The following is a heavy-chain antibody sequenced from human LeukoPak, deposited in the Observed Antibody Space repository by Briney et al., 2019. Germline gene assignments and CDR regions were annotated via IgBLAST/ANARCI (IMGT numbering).Heavy chain of an antibody. Sequence: GGSLRLSCAASGFTFDDYTMHGVRQAPGKGLEWVSLISWDGGSTYYADSVKGRFTISRDNSKKSLHLQMNSLRTEDTALYYCAKDLVGLIDYWGQGTLVTVSS. CDR1: GFTFDDYT. V-gene: IGHV3-43*01. J-gene: IGHJ4*02. CDR3: AKDLVGLIDY. D-gene: IGHD3-10*01. CDR2: ISWDGGST.